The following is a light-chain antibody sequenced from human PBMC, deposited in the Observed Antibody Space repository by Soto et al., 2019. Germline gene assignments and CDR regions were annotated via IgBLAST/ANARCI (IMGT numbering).Light chain of an antibody. CDR2: GAF. CDR3: QQYNTSPRT. V-gene: IGKV3D-15*01. Sequence: EIVMTQSPATLSVSPGERATLSCRASQSVNSNLAWYQQRPGQAPSLLIYGAFNRATNISARFSGSGSGTEFTLSLTSLQSEDFAIYDCQQYNTSPRTFGQGTKVEIK. J-gene: IGKJ1*01. CDR1: QSVNSN.